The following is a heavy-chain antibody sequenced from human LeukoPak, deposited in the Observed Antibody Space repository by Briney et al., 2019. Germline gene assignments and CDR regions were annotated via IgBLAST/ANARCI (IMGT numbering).Heavy chain of an antibody. D-gene: IGHD1-14*01. V-gene: IGHV4-59*08. CDR3: ARHGTISSESYFDY. Sequence: AETLSLTCNVSGVSVSSYCWSWIRQSPGKGLEWMGFIHNGGRTNYNPSFMSGFTSFVATSKNQVSLRLSSVTAADTAVYYCARHGTISSESYFDYWGQGALVTVSS. J-gene: IGHJ4*02. CDR2: IHNGGRT. CDR1: GVSVSSYC.